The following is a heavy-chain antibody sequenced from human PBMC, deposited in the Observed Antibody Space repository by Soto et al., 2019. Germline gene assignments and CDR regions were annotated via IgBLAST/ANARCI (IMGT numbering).Heavy chain of an antibody. CDR3: ARSLGTVYDSLPDY. Sequence: SETLSLTCTVSGGSVSSGTYYWSWIRQPPGKGLEWIGYIYSPGSTNYSPSLKSRVTISIDTPKNQFSLKLSSVTAADTAVFYCARSLGTVYDSLPDYWGQGTLVTVSS. V-gene: IGHV4-61*01. D-gene: IGHD3-22*01. CDR1: GGSVSSGTYY. CDR2: IYSPGST. J-gene: IGHJ4*01.